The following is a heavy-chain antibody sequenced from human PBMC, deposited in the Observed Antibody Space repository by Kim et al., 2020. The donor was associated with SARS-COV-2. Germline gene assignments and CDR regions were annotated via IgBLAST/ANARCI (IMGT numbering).Heavy chain of an antibody. V-gene: IGHV3-21*01. CDR2: ISSSSNYI. CDR3: ARQGVGVVGTTTPLSFYYSGLDV. Sequence: GGSLRLSCAASGFTFSSHSMNWVRQAPGKGLEWVSSISSSSNYIYYADSVKGRFTISRDNAKNSLFLQINSLRVEDTAVYYCARQGVGVVGTTTPLSFYYSGLDVWGQGTAVTVSS. D-gene: IGHD3-22*01. J-gene: IGHJ6*02. CDR1: GFTFSSHS.